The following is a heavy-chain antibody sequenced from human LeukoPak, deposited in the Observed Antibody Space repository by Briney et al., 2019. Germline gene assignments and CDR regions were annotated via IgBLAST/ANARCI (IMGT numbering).Heavy chain of an antibody. CDR1: GFTFSTFA. Sequence: GGSLRLSCAASGFTFSTFAMIWVRQPPGKGLEWVSSIFPSGGEIHYADSVRGRFTISRDNSKSTLSLQMNSLRAEDTAVYYCARGDCSGGSCYLSLTTIDYWGQGTLVTISS. CDR2: IFPSGGEI. J-gene: IGHJ4*02. CDR3: ARGDCSGGSCYLSLTTIDY. D-gene: IGHD2-15*01. V-gene: IGHV3-23*01.